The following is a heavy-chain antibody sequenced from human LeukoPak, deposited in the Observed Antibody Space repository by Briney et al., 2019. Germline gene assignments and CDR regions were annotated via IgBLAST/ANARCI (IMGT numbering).Heavy chain of an antibody. J-gene: IGHJ6*03. D-gene: IGHD2-2*01. CDR2: IKHDGSDK. CDR1: GFLFSSYW. Sequence: GGSLRLSCAASGFLFSSYWMSWVRQAPGTGLEWVANIKHDGSDKYYVDSVTGRFTISRDNAKNSLSLQMNSLRVEDTAVYYCATICSTSCYGYYMDVWGKGTTVTVSS. V-gene: IGHV3-7*01. CDR3: ATICSTSCYGYYMDV.